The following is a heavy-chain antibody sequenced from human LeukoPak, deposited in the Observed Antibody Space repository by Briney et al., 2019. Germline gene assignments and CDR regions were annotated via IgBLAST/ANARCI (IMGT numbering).Heavy chain of an antibody. CDR1: GGSISSGSYY. J-gene: IGHJ1*01. V-gene: IGHV4-61*02. CDR3: ARGGGGDYEEYFQH. Sequence: SETLSLTCTVSGGSISSGSYYWGWNRQPGGRGLEWIVRIYTSGSTNYNPSLKSRITISVDTSKNQFSLKLSSVTAADTAVYYCARGGGGDYEEYFQHWGQGTLVTVSS. D-gene: IGHD4-17*01. CDR2: IYTSGST.